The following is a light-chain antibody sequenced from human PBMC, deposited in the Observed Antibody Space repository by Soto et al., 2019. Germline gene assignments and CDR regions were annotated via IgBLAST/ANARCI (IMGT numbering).Light chain of an antibody. J-gene: IGKJ5*01. V-gene: IGKV1-5*01. CDR1: QSISSW. CDR3: QQYNSYPIT. Sequence: DIQMAQVPCTLAASAGDRVTIPCRASQSISSWLAWYQKKPGKAPNLLIYAASSLESGVPSRFSGSGSGTEFPLTISRLQPDDFATYYCQQYNSYPITFGQGTRLEIK. CDR2: AAS.